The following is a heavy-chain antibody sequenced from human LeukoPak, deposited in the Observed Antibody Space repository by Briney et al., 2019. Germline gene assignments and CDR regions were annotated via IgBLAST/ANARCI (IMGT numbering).Heavy chain of an antibody. Sequence: PGGSLRLSCTASGFVSSNYMSWVRQTPGKGLEWVSVIYSGGITYYADSVKGRFTVSGDNSKNTVYLEMNSLRAEDTAVYYCARSSMAVAGTLDYWGQGTLVTVSS. CDR2: IYSGGIT. J-gene: IGHJ4*02. V-gene: IGHV3-66*01. D-gene: IGHD6-19*01. CDR1: GFVSSNY. CDR3: ARSSMAVAGTLDY.